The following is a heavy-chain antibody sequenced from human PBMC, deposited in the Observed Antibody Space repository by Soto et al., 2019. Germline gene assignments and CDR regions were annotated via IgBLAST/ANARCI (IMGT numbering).Heavy chain of an antibody. J-gene: IGHJ4*02. CDR2: ISSSSSYI. Sequence: GASLRLSCAASGFTFSSYSMNWVRQAPGKGLEWVSSISSSSSYIYYADSVKGRFTISRDNAKNSLYLQMNSLRAEDTAVYYCARSLAARPRPYYFDYWGQGTLVTVSS. V-gene: IGHV3-21*01. D-gene: IGHD6-6*01. CDR1: GFTFSSYS. CDR3: ARSLAARPRPYYFDY.